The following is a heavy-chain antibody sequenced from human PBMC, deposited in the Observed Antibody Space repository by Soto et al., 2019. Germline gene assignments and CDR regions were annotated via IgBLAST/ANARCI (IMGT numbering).Heavy chain of an antibody. CDR1: GYTFTSYG. CDR2: ISAYNGNT. V-gene: IGHV1-18*01. J-gene: IGHJ4*02. CDR3: ARDFGGGGYYYDSSGSGFDY. Sequence: GASVKVSCKASGYTFTSYGISWVRQAPGQGLEWMGWISAYNGNTNYAQKLQGRVTMTTDTSTSTAYMELRSLRSDDTAVYYCARDFGGGGYYYDSSGSGFDYWGQGXLVTVYS. D-gene: IGHD3-22*01.